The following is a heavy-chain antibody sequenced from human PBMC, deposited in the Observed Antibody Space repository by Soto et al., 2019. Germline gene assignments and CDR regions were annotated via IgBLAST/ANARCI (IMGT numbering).Heavy chain of an antibody. Sequence: SETLSLTCAVSGGSISSSNWWSWVRQPPGKGLEWIGEIYHSGSTNYNPSLKSRVTISVDKSKNQFSLKLSSVTAADTAVYYCARGGVDYYDSSGYYFSPYYFDYWGQGTLVTVSS. J-gene: IGHJ4*02. CDR1: GGSISSSNW. CDR2: IYHSGST. D-gene: IGHD3-22*01. V-gene: IGHV4-4*02. CDR3: ARGGVDYYDSSGYYFSPYYFDY.